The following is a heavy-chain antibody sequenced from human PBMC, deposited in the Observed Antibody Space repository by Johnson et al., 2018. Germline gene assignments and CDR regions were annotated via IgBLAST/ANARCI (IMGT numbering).Heavy chain of an antibody. CDR3: ARELRRRFLEWLLTRDACDI. Sequence: QVQLVESGGGVVQPGKSLRLSCEGSGFAFSNYVMNWVRQAPGKGLEWVAVISYDGRNKHYGDSVKGRFTISRDQSKNTLYLQMNSLRPDETAVSYFARELRRRFLEWLLTRDACDIWGQGTMVTVSS. D-gene: IGHD3-3*01. V-gene: IGHV3-30*03. CDR1: GFAFSNYV. J-gene: IGHJ3*02. CDR2: ISYDGRNK.